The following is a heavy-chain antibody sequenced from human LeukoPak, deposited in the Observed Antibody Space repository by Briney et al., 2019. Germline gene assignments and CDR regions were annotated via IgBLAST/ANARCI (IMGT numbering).Heavy chain of an antibody. D-gene: IGHD3-3*01. J-gene: IGHJ6*02. V-gene: IGHV1-69*13. Sequence: ASVKVSCKASGGTFSSYAISWVRQAPGQGLEWKGGIIPIFGTANYAQKFQGRVTITADESTSTAYMELSSLRSEDTAVYYCARSLAYYDFWSGYPYYYYYGMDVWGQGTTVTVSS. CDR1: GGTFSSYA. CDR3: ARSLAYYDFWSGYPYYYYYGMDV. CDR2: IIPIFGTA.